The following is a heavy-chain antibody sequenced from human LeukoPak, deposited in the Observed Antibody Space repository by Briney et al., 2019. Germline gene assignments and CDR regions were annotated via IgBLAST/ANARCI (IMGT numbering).Heavy chain of an antibody. CDR1: GYSNSSGYY. CDR2: IYYSGST. D-gene: IGHD6-19*01. Sequence: PSETLSLTCTVSGYSNSSGYYWDWIRQPPGKGLEWIGSIYYSGSTYYNPSLKSRVTISVDTSKNQFSLKLSSVTAADTAVYYCARRSRYIAVAGPDYWGQGTLVTVSS. CDR3: ARRSRYIAVAGPDY. V-gene: IGHV4-38-2*02. J-gene: IGHJ4*02.